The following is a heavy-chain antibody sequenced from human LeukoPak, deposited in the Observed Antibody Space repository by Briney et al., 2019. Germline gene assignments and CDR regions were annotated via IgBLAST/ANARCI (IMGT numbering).Heavy chain of an antibody. J-gene: IGHJ4*02. CDR3: ARVGEATAFDY. CDR1: GFIFRDYS. D-gene: IGHD5-12*01. CDR2: ISSNGGNT. Sequence: GGSLRLSRAASGFIFRDYSMHWVRQAPGKGLEYVSAISSNGGNTYHANSVKDRFTISRDNSKNMLYLQMGRLRAEDTAVYYCARVGEATAFDYWGQGTLVTVSS. V-gene: IGHV3-64*01.